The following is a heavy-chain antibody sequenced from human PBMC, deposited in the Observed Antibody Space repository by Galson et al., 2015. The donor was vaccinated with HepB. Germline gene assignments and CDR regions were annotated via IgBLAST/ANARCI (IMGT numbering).Heavy chain of an antibody. D-gene: IGHD4-17*01. Sequence: TLFLTCTVSGGSISSGGSYWSWIRQHPEKGLEWIGYIYKSESTYYNPSLKSRVTISVDMSKNQFSLKLSSVTAADTALYFCARVDGDYYFFDYWGQGTLVAVSS. V-gene: IGHV4-31*03. J-gene: IGHJ4*02. CDR1: GGSISSGGSY. CDR3: ARVDGDYYFFDY. CDR2: IYKSEST.